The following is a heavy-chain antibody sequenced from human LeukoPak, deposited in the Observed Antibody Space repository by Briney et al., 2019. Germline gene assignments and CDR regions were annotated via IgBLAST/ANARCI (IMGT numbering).Heavy chain of an antibody. Sequence: GGSLRLSCAASGFTFSSHAMSWVRQAPGNGLEWVSTISGSSESTYYADSVKGRFTISRDNSKNTLYLQMHSLRAGDTAAYYCAKDAATVTSEYDYWGQGTWSPSPQ. CDR2: ISGSSEST. V-gene: IGHV3-23*01. J-gene: IGHJ4*02. D-gene: IGHD4-17*01. CDR1: GFTFSSHA. CDR3: AKDAATVTSEYDY.